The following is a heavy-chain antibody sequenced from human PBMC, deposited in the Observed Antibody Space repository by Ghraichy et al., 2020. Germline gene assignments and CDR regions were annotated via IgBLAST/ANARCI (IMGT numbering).Heavy chain of an antibody. CDR2: ISHSGST. Sequence: GSLRLSCAVYGESFSGYYWSWIRQPPGKGLEWIGEISHSGSTNYNPSLKSRVTISVDTSKNQFSLKLSSVTAADTAVYYCARGSVAAIDYWGQGTLVTVSS. D-gene: IGHD6-6*01. V-gene: IGHV4-34*01. CDR1: GESFSGYY. CDR3: ARGSVAAIDY. J-gene: IGHJ4*02.